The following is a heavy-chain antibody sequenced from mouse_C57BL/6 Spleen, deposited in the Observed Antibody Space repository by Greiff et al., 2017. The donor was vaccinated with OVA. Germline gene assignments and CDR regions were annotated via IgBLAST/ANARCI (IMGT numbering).Heavy chain of an antibody. CDR3: ARPGTGRIYAMDY. V-gene: IGHV5-17*01. CDR1: GFTFSDYG. D-gene: IGHD4-1*01. CDR2: ISSGSSTS. J-gene: IGHJ4*01. Sequence: EVHLVESGGGLVKPGGSLKLSCAASGFTFSDYGMHWVRQAPEKGLAWVAYISSGSSTSYYADTVKGRFTISRDNAKNTLFLQMNSLRSEDTAMYYCARPGTGRIYAMDYWGQGTSVTVSS.